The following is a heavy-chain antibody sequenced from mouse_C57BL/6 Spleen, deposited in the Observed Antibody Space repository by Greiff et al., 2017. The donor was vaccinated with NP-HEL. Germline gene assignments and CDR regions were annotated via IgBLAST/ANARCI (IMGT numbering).Heavy chain of an antibody. CDR1: GYTFTSYW. CDR3: ARAGIYYGNYGAYFDY. CDR2: IDPSDSET. D-gene: IGHD2-1*01. Sequence: VQLQQSGAELVRPGSSVKLSCKASGYTFTSYWMHWVKQRPIQGLEWIGNIDPSDSETHYNQKFKDKATLTVDKSSSTAYMQLSSLTSEDSAVYYCARAGIYYGNYGAYFDYWGQGTTLTVSS. J-gene: IGHJ2*01. V-gene: IGHV1-52*01.